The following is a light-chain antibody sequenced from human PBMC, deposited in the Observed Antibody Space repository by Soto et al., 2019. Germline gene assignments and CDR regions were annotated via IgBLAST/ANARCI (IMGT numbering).Light chain of an antibody. J-gene: IGKJ4*02. CDR2: KTS. V-gene: IGKV3-15*01. CDR1: QSVGTN. Sequence: EVVMTQSPATVSVSPGERTSLSCRASQSVGTNLGWYQQKPGQAPRLLISKTSTMATGVPARFSGSGSGTEFTLTISSLQSEDIAVYYCQQYANCPLTFGGGTKVDIK. CDR3: QQYANCPLT.